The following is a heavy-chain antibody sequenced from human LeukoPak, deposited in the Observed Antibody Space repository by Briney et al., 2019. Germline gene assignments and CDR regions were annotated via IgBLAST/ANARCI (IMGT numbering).Heavy chain of an antibody. Sequence: SETLSLTCSVSTDSMTSYYWSWIRQPPGKGLEWIGYIYYTGRANYNPSLKSRVSISVDTSKNQFSLKFSSVTAADTAVYFCARLHLYYDILTPRYFDLWGRGTLVTASS. CDR1: TDSMTSYY. CDR3: ARLHLYYDILTPRYFDL. V-gene: IGHV4-59*08. CDR2: IYYTGRA. J-gene: IGHJ2*01. D-gene: IGHD3-9*01.